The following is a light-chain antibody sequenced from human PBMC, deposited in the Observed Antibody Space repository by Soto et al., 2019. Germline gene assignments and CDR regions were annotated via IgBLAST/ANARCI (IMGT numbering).Light chain of an antibody. J-gene: IGKJ5*01. CDR3: QQYGGSFLT. CDR1: QSVDSNY. CDR2: AAS. Sequence: EIVLTQSPGTLSLSPGERATLSCRASQSVDSNYLAWYQQSPGQAPRLLIYAASSRATGIPDRFSGGGSGTDFTLTISRLEPEDFAVYYCQQYGGSFLTFGQGTRLEIK. V-gene: IGKV3-20*01.